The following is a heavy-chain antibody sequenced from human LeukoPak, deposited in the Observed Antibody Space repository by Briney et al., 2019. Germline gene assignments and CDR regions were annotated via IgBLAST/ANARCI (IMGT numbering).Heavy chain of an antibody. CDR3: ATARDAYCGGDCLFDY. CDR1: GYSFTSYW. Sequence: GESLKISCKGSGYSFTSYWIGWVRQMPGKGLEWMGIIYPGDSDTRYSPSFQGQVTIPADKSITTAYLQWSSLKASDTAMYYCATARDAYCGGDCLFDYWGQGTLVTVSS. J-gene: IGHJ4*02. CDR2: IYPGDSDT. V-gene: IGHV5-51*01. D-gene: IGHD2-21*01.